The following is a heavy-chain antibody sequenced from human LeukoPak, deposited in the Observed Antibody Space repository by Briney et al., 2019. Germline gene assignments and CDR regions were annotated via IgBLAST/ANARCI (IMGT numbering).Heavy chain of an antibody. CDR3: ARAASYNYNNRPYLFDS. V-gene: IGHV3-30*02. D-gene: IGHD3-10*01. Sequence: GGSLRLSCAASGFTFSSSGMHWVRQAPGRGLEWVAFIRFDATTKYYAQSVRGRFTISRDKAKNSLYLQMNSLGAGDTAVYFCARAASYNYNNRPYLFDSWGQGTLVAVSS. J-gene: IGHJ4*02. CDR1: GFTFSSSG. CDR2: IRFDATTK.